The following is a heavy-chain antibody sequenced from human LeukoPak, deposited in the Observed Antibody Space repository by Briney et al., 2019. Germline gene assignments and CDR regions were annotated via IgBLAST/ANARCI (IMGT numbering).Heavy chain of an antibody. Sequence: ASVKVSCKASGYTFTSYGISWVRQAPGQGLEWMGWISAYNGNTNYAQKLQGRVTMTTDTSTSTAYMEQRSLRSDDTAVYYCARVYYDSSGYYWNWFDPWGQGTLVTVSS. J-gene: IGHJ5*02. CDR1: GYTFTSYG. V-gene: IGHV1-18*01. D-gene: IGHD3-22*01. CDR2: ISAYNGNT. CDR3: ARVYYDSSGYYWNWFDP.